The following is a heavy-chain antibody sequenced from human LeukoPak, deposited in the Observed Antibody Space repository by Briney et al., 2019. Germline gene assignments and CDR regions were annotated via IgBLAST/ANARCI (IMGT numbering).Heavy chain of an antibody. J-gene: IGHJ4*02. Sequence: GGSLRLSCAASGFTFSSYEMNWVRQAPGKGLEWVSSISTSSSYIYYADSVKGRFTISRDNAKNSLYLQMNSLRAEDTAVYYCARVFGAGYSDYWGQGTLVTVSS. V-gene: IGHV3-21*01. CDR2: ISTSSSYI. D-gene: IGHD4/OR15-4a*01. CDR3: ARVFGAGYSDY. CDR1: GFTFSSYE.